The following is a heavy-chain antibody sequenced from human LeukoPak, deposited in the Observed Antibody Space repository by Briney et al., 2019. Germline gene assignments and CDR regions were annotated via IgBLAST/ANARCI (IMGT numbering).Heavy chain of an antibody. V-gene: IGHV1-69*04. CDR1: GGTFSSYA. J-gene: IGHJ4*02. D-gene: IGHD5-12*01. CDR2: IIPILGIA. Sequence: SVKVSCKASGGTFSSYAISWVRQAPGQGLEWMGRIIPILGIANYAQKFQGRVTITADKSTSTAYMELSSLRSEDTAVYYCASSTPGPFKWLRTREPFDYWGQGTLVTVSS. CDR3: ASSTPGPFKWLRTREPFDY.